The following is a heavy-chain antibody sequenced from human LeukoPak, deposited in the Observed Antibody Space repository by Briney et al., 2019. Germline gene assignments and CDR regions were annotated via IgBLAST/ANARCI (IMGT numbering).Heavy chain of an antibody. CDR2: IYYSGST. D-gene: IGHD2-2*01. J-gene: IGHJ5*02. V-gene: IGHV4-30-4*01. Sequence: SETLSLTCTVSGGSISSGDYYWSWIRQPPGKGLEWIGYIYYSGSTYYNPSLKSRVTISVDTSKNQFSLKLSSVTAADTAVYYCARGRGGYCSSTSCYANNWFDPWGQGTLVTVSP. CDR3: ARGRGGYCSSTSCYANNWFDP. CDR1: GGSISSGDYY.